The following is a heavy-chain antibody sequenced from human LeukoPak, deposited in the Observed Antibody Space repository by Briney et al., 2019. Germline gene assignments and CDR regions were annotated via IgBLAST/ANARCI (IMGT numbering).Heavy chain of an antibody. Sequence: GGSLRLSCAASGFTFSDYIINWVRQAPGEGLEWISYISSSGGTIYYADSVKGRFTVSRDNTDNSLFLQMSSLRAEDTAVYYCARDSFYSSSLWGQGTLVTVSS. J-gene: IGHJ4*02. D-gene: IGHD6-6*01. V-gene: IGHV3-48*04. CDR2: ISSSGGTI. CDR3: ARDSFYSSSL. CDR1: GFTFSDYI.